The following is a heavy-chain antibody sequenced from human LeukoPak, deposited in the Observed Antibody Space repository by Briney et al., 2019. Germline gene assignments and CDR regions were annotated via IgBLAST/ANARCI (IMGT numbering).Heavy chain of an antibody. CDR2: IRYDGSNK. D-gene: IGHD3-9*01. CDR1: GFTFSSYG. CDR3: AKVSTGLPYYYYYMDV. V-gene: IGHV3-30*02. Sequence: GGSLRLSCAASGFTFSSYGMHWVRQAPGKGLEWVAFIRYDGSNKYYADSVKGRFTISRDNSKNTLYLQMNSLRAEDTAVYYCAKVSTGLPYYYYYMDVWGKGTTVTVSS. J-gene: IGHJ6*03.